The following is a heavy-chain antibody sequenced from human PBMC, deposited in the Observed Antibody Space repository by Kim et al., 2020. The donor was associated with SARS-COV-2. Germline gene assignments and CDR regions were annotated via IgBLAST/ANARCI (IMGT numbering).Heavy chain of an antibody. D-gene: IGHD1-26*01. CDR2: ISGSGGST. J-gene: IGHJ6*02. Sequence: GGSLRLSCAASGFTFSSYAMSWVRQAPGKGLEWVSAISGSGGSTYYADSVKGRFTISRDNSKNTLYLQMNSLRAEDTAVYYCAKQDSPAYYGLYYGMDVWGQGTTVTVSS. V-gene: IGHV3-23*01. CDR3: AKQDSPAYYGLYYGMDV. CDR1: GFTFSSYA.